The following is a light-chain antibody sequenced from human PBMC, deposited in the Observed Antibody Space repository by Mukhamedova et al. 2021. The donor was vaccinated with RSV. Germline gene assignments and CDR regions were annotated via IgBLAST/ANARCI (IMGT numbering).Light chain of an antibody. CDR2: DVS. V-gene: IGLV2-14*04. CDR1: SSDVGGYNY. CDR3: SSYTSSSSVV. Sequence: GTSSDVGGYNYVSWYQQHPGKAPKLMIYDVSNRPSGVSNRFSGSKSGNTASLTISVLQAEDEADYYCSSYTSSSSVVFGGGTKLTV. J-gene: IGLJ2*01.